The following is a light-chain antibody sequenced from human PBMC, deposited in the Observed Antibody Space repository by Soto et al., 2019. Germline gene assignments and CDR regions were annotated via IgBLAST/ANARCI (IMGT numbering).Light chain of an antibody. CDR2: AAS. CDR3: QQLKSYPPGGT. CDR1: QGISSY. Sequence: DIQLTQSPSFLSASVGDRVTITCRASQGISSYLAWYQQKQGKAPKLLIYAASTLQSGVPSRFSGSGSGTEFTLTISSLQPEDFATYYCQQLKSYPPGGTFGQGTKLEIK. V-gene: IGKV1-9*01. J-gene: IGKJ2*01.